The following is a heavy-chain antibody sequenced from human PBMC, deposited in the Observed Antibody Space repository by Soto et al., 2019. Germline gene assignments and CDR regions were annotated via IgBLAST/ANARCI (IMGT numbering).Heavy chain of an antibody. CDR2: ISYDGRNE. CDR3: AKGVVREPAYFDS. Sequence: PGGSLRLSCAVSGFTFSAFAMYWVRQAPGKGLEWVALISYDGRNEDYAESVRGRFTISRDNSKNTLYLDMNSLSAEDSAVYFCAKGVVREPAYFDSWGQGTLVTVSS. CDR1: GFTFSAFA. J-gene: IGHJ4*02. D-gene: IGHD3-10*01. V-gene: IGHV3-30*18.